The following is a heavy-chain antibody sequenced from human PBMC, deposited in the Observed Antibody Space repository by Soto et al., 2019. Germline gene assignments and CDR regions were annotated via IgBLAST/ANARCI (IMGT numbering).Heavy chain of an antibody. CDR2: ISAYNGNT. V-gene: IGHV1-18*01. J-gene: IGHJ4*02. CDR3: ARWFDWSGYCSGGSCYDFDY. Sequence: ASVKVSCKASGYTFTSYGISWVRQAPGQGLEWMGWISAYNGNTNYAQKLQGRVTMTTDTSTSTAYMELRSLRSDDTAVYYCARWFDWSGYCSGGSCYDFDYWGQGTLVTVSS. D-gene: IGHD2-15*01. CDR1: GYTFTSYG.